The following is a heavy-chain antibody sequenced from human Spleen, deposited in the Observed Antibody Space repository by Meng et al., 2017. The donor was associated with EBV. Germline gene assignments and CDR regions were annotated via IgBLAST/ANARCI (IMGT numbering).Heavy chain of an antibody. D-gene: IGHD5-12*01. V-gene: IGHV1-69*01. CDR1: GGTFDSYY. Sequence: VKLVQSGTEVKKPGSSGKVSCKASGGTFDSYYINWVRRAPGQGLEWMGRIIPILGTATYAQSFQGRVTITADESTSTAYMELSRLRSDDTAVYYCARLGGYGRIGYFDLWGRGTLVTVSS. CDR3: ARLGGYGRIGYFDL. J-gene: IGHJ2*01. CDR2: IIPILGTA.